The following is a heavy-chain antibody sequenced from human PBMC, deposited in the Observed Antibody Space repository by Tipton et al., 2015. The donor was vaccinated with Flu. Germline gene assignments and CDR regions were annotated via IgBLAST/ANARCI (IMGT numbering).Heavy chain of an antibody. J-gene: IGHJ3*02. CDR3: ARDLRGYSGYTGGDAFEI. CDR2: MYTSGSS. D-gene: IGHD5-12*01. V-gene: IGHV4-61*02. Sequence: LGLRCTVSGGSVNSGGYYWSWIRQPAGKELEWIGRMYTSGSSSYNPSLKSRATISVETSRNQFSLRLTSATAADTGVYYCARDLRGYSGYTGGDAFEIWGQGTMVSVSS. CDR1: GGSVNSGGYY.